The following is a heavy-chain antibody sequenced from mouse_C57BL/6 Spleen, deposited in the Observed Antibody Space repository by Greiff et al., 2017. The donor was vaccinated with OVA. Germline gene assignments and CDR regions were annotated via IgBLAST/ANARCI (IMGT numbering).Heavy chain of an antibody. V-gene: IGHV3-6*01. Sequence: EVQLQQSGPGLVKPSQSLSLTCSVTGYSITSGYYWNWIRQFPGNKLEWMGYISYDGSNNYNPSLKNRISITRDTSKNQFFLKLNSVTTEDTATYYCAEQTGTGYFDVWGTGTTVTVSS. CDR1: GYSITSGYY. CDR2: ISYDGSN. J-gene: IGHJ1*03. CDR3: AEQTGTGYFDV. D-gene: IGHD4-1*01.